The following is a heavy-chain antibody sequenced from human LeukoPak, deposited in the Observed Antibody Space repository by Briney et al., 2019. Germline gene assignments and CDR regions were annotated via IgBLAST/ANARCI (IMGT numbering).Heavy chain of an antibody. CDR1: GGSFSCYY. J-gene: IGHJ4*02. CDR2: INHSGST. Sequence: SETLSLTCAVYGGSFSCYYWSWIRQPPGKGLEWIGEINHSGSTNYNPSLKSRVTISVDTSKNQFSLKLSSVTAADTAVYYCARWEGGSYYEFDYWGQGTLATVSS. V-gene: IGHV4-34*01. D-gene: IGHD1-26*01. CDR3: ARWEGGSYYEFDY.